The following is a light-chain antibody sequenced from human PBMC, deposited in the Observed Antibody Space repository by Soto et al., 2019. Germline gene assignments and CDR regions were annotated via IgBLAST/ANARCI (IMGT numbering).Light chain of an antibody. V-gene: IGKV1-5*03. Sequence: DIQMTQSPSTLSASVGDRVTITSRASQSISSWLAWYQQKPGKAPKLLIYKASSLESGVPSRFSGSGSGTEFTLTISSLQPDGFATYYCQQYNSYSPLTFGGGTKVEIK. CDR3: QQYNSYSPLT. CDR2: KAS. CDR1: QSISSW. J-gene: IGKJ4*01.